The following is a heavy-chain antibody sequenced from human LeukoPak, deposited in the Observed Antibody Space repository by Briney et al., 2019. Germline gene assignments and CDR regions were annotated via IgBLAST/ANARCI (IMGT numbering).Heavy chain of an antibody. V-gene: IGHV3-21*01. CDR1: GFTCSDYS. J-gene: IGHJ4*02. D-gene: IGHD3-22*01. CDR2: VNTVSSYI. CDR3: ARLRRNSDRSDFFYYYDH. Sequence: GGSLRLSCAASGFTCSDYSMNWVRQAPGKGLEWVASVNTVSSYIYYADSMRGRFTISRDNAKNSLFLQMNSLRAEDTAVYYCARLRRNSDRSDFFYYYDHWGQGTLVTVSS.